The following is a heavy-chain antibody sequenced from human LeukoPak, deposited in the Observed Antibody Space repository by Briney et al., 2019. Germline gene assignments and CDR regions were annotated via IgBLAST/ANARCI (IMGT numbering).Heavy chain of an antibody. D-gene: IGHD2-8*01. CDR3: ARDYVDDIPMIKDY. Sequence: PSETLSLTCTVSGGSISIYYWSWIRQPPGKGLEWIGYVYNSGSTDYNPSLKSRVTISADTSKNQFSLKLSSVTASDTAVYYCARDYVDDIPMIKDYWGQGTLVTVSS. CDR2: VYNSGST. CDR1: GGSISIYY. V-gene: IGHV4-59*01. J-gene: IGHJ4*02.